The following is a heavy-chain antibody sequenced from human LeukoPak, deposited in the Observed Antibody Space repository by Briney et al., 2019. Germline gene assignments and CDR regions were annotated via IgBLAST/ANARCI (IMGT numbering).Heavy chain of an antibody. CDR2: IIPIFGTA. Sequence: SVKVSCKASGGTFSSYAISWVRQAPGQGLEWMGGIIPIFGTANYAQKFQGRVTITTDESTSTAYMELSSLRSEDTAVYYCLPTPDSSGWYGADYWGQGTLVTVSS. CDR3: LPTPDSSGWYGADY. J-gene: IGHJ4*02. V-gene: IGHV1-69*05. CDR1: GGTFSSYA. D-gene: IGHD6-19*01.